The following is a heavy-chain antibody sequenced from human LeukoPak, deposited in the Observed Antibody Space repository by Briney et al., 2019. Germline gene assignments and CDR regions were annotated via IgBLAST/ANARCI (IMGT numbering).Heavy chain of an antibody. CDR3: ATSPFGYCSGGSCYDLGHYGMDV. CDR1: GYTFTSYG. J-gene: IGHJ6*02. Sequence: ATENVSCKASGYTFTSYGISWVRQAPGQGLEWMGWISAYIGNTNYAQKLQGRDTMTTDTSKSSAYMEPRCLRSDDTAVDSCATSPFGYCSGGSCYDLGHYGMDVWGQGTTVTVSS. V-gene: IGHV1-18*01. CDR2: ISAYIGNT. D-gene: IGHD2-15*01.